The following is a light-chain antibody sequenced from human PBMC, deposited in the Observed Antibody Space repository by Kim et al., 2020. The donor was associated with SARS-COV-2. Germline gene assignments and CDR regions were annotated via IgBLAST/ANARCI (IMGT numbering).Light chain of an antibody. CDR2: GKN. CDR3: NSRDSNDNVL. V-gene: IGLV3-19*01. Sequence: SSELTQDPAVSVALGQTVRITCQGDSLSSYYATWYQQKPGQAPILVIYGKNNRPSGIPDRFSGSSSGNTASLTITGSQAGDEADYYCNSRDSNDNVLFGGGTQLTVL. J-gene: IGLJ2*01. CDR1: SLSSYY.